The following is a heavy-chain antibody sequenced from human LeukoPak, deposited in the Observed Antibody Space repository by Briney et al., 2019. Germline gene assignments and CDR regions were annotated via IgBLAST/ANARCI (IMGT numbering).Heavy chain of an antibody. CDR2: INSDGSST. V-gene: IGHV3-74*01. CDR3: ARVPYSSGWYFDY. Sequence: GGSLRLSCAASGFTFTNYWMHWVRQAPGKGLVWVSRINSDGSSTSYADSVRGRFTVSRDNSKNTLYLQMNRLRGEDTAVYYCARVPYSSGWYFDYWGQGTLVTVSS. D-gene: IGHD6-19*01. J-gene: IGHJ4*02. CDR1: GFTFTNYW.